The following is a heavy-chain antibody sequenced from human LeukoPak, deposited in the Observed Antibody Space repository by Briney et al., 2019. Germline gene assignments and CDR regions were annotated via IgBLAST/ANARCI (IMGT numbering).Heavy chain of an antibody. J-gene: IGHJ6*02. CDR2: ISHSGST. Sequence: PSETLSLTCDVYGGSFSGYYWNWIRQPPGKGLEWIGEISHSGSTNYNPSLKSRVTISVDTSKNQFSPKLNSVTAADTAVYYCARGIYGMDVWGQGTTVTVSS. CDR3: ARGIYGMDV. V-gene: IGHV4-34*01. CDR1: GGSFSGYY.